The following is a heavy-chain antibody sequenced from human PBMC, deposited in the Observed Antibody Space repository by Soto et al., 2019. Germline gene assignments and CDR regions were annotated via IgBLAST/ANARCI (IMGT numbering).Heavy chain of an antibody. V-gene: IGHV1-69*13. J-gene: IGHJ4*02. Sequence: GASVKVSCKASGGTFSSYAISWVRQAPGQGLEWMGGIIPIFGTANYAQKFQGRVTITADESTSTAYMELSSLRSGDTAVYYCAYLSSTIAAAGTGLYYFDYWGQGTLVTVSS. CDR2: IIPIFGTA. CDR1: GGTFSSYA. D-gene: IGHD6-13*01. CDR3: AYLSSTIAAAGTGLYYFDY.